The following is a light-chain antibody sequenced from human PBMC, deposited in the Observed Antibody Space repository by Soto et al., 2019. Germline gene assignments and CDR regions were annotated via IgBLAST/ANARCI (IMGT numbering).Light chain of an antibody. CDR1: HSLVHSDGNTY. V-gene: IGKV2-24*01. CDR3: MQATKNPWT. CDR2: KIS. J-gene: IGKJ1*01. Sequence: EIVMTQAPLFSPVTLGQPASISCNSSHSLVHSDGNTYLSWLQQRPGQHPRLLIYKISNRFSGGYDRFSGSAAGTDFTLKISRVEAEDVGIYYCMQATKNPWTFGQETKVQIK.